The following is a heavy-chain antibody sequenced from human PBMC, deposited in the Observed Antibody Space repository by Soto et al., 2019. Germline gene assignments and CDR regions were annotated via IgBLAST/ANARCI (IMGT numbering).Heavy chain of an antibody. CDR1: GGSFSGYY. Sequence: SETLSLTCAVYGGSFSGYYWSWIRQPPGKGLEWIGEINHSGSTNYNPSLKSRATISVDTSKNQFSLKLSSVTAADTAVYYCANRRVDYYFDYWGQGTLVTVSS. J-gene: IGHJ4*02. CDR2: INHSGST. V-gene: IGHV4-34*01. CDR3: ANRRVDYYFDY.